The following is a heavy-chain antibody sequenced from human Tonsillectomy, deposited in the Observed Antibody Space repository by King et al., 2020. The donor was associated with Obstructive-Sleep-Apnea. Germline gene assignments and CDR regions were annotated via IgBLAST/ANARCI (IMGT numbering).Heavy chain of an antibody. J-gene: IGHJ6*02. V-gene: IGHV3-48*04. CDR3: ARDFSPTYFDWSMRINYYYYYGMDV. CDR1: GFTFSSYS. D-gene: IGHD3-9*01. Sequence: EVQLVESGGGLVQPGGSLRLSCAASGFTFSSYSMNWVRQAPGKGLEWVSYISSSSSTIYYADSVKGRFTISRDNAKNSLYLQMNSLRAKDTAVYDCARDFSPTYFDWSMRINYYYYYGMDVWGQGTTVTVSS. CDR2: ISSSSSTI.